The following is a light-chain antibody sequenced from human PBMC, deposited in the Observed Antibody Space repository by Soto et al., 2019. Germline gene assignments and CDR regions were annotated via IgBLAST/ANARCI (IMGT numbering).Light chain of an antibody. V-gene: IGKV1-39*01. J-gene: IGKJ4*01. CDR1: QSIGTF. CDR3: QQIYSTPVT. CDR2: AAS. Sequence: DVQMTQSPPSLSASVGDRVTITCRASQSIGTFLSWFQQKPGRAPKLLISAASSLQSGAPSRFSGSGSGTDFTLTISSLQPEDFATYYCQQIYSTPVTFGGGTKVEI.